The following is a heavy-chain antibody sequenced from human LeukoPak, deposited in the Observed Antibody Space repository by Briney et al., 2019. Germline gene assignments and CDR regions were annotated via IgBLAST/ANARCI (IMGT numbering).Heavy chain of an antibody. V-gene: IGHV1-69*13. D-gene: IGHD2-2*01. CDR2: IIPIFGTA. Sequence: SVKVSCKASGYTFTGYYMHWVRQAPGQGLEWMGGIIPIFGTANYAQKFQGRVTITADESTSTAYMELSSLRSEDTAVYYCARGPRGLGYCSSTSCYAGYYYYYMDVWGKGTTVTISS. CDR3: ARGPRGLGYCSSTSCYAGYYYYYMDV. CDR1: GYTFTGYY. J-gene: IGHJ6*03.